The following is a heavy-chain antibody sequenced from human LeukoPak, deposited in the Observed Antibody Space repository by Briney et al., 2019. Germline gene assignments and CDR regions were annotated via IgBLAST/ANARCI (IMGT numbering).Heavy chain of an antibody. Sequence: KSXGSLXLXCAASGFTFSSYSMNWVRQAPGKGLEWVSSISSSSSYIYYADSVKGRFTISRDNSKNTLYLQRNSLRAEDTAVYYXXRDDIAAAGIDYWGQGTLVTVSS. D-gene: IGHD6-13*01. J-gene: IGHJ4*02. V-gene: IGHV3-21*01. CDR3: XRDDIAAAGIDY. CDR1: GFTFSSYS. CDR2: ISSSSSYI.